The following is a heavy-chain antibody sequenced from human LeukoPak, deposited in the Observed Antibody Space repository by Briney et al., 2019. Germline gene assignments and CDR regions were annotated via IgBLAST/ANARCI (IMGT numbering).Heavy chain of an antibody. CDR1: GFTFSSYE. J-gene: IGHJ6*03. CDR3: ARMNTVLVNGLNPYYYMDV. Sequence: GGSLRLSCAASGFTFSSYEMNWVRQAPGKGLQWVSYISSSGSTRYYAESVKGRFTISRDNTRNSLYLQMNSLRAEDTALYYCARMNTVLVNGLNPYYYMDVWGKGTTVTISS. V-gene: IGHV3-48*03. CDR2: ISSSGSTR. D-gene: IGHD5-18*01.